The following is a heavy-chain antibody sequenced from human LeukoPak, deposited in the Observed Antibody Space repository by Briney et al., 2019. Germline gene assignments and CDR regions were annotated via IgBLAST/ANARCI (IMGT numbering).Heavy chain of an antibody. Sequence: SETLSLTCTVSGGSISNYHWSWIRQPAGKGLEWIGQIHTSGSTNYNPPLKSRVTVSIDTPENQLSLAIRSVTAADTAIYYCARRHISSGWSFDYWGQGTLVTVSS. CDR3: ARRHISSGWSFDY. CDR1: GGSISNYH. J-gene: IGHJ4*02. CDR2: IHTSGST. D-gene: IGHD6-19*01. V-gene: IGHV4-4*07.